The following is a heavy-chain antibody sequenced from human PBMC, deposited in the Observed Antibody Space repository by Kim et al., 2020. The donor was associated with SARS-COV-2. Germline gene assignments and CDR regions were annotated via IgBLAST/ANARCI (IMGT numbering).Heavy chain of an antibody. CDR3: AKRGRKSAADHFDY. CDR1: GFIFEDYA. CDR2: IRGSGAAA. Sequence: GGSLRLSCAASGFIFEDYAMNWVRLVRGKGLEWVSSIRGSGAAAFYADSVKGRFTISRDNSKNTMYLEMNKLRVEDTAIYYCAKRGRKSAADHFDYWGQGTLVTVSS. V-gene: IGHV3-23*01. J-gene: IGHJ4*02. D-gene: IGHD6-13*01.